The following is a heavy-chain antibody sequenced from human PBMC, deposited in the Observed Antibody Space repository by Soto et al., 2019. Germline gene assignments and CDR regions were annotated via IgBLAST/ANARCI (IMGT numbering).Heavy chain of an antibody. CDR3: VTGDNYYFDY. CDR2: FVPKFGSI. D-gene: IGHD1-20*01. Sequence: VQLVQSGAEVKKPGSSVKVSCKASGGTFRSYSHTWVRQARGQGLEWMGGFVPKFGSINYAQKFQARMTITADESTSTADMELSSLRSEDTAVYYCVTGDNYYFDYWGQGTLVTVSS. CDR1: GGTFRSYS. V-gene: IGHV1-69*01. J-gene: IGHJ4*02.